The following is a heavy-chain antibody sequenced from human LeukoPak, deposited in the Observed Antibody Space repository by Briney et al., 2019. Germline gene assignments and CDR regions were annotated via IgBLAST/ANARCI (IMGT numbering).Heavy chain of an antibody. D-gene: IGHD2/OR15-2a*01. CDR1: GGSINSGDYY. CDR2: IYYSRNS. Sequence: KPSQTLSLTCTVSGGSINSGDYYWSWIRQPQGKGLEWIGYIYYSRNSFYNPSLKSRVTISVDTSKNHVSLNLSAVTAADTAVYYCARGNNPYYFDYWGQGTLVTVSS. J-gene: IGHJ4*02. CDR3: ARGNNPYYFDY. V-gene: IGHV4-30-4*08.